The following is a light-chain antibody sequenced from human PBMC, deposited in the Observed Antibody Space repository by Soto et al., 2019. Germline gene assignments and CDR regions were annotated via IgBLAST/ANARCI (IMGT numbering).Light chain of an antibody. J-gene: IGKJ4*01. CDR2: GAS. Sequence: EVLLTQFPATLSLSPGESATLSCRASQSVSSHLAWYQHKPSRPPRLLIFGASDGATGIPSRFSGSGSGTEVTLTISSLEADDFAVYYCQQRYTWPLTFGGGTKVEI. CDR1: QSVSSH. CDR3: QQRYTWPLT. V-gene: IGKV3-11*01.